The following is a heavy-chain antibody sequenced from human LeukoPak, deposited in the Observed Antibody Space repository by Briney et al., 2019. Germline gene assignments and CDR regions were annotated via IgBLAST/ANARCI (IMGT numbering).Heavy chain of an antibody. D-gene: IGHD3-22*01. CDR3: ARHNYDSSGYYPDY. Sequence: SETLSLTCTVSGGSISSSSYYWDWIRQPPGMGLEWIGNIYYSGSTYYNSSLKSRVTISIDTSKNQFSLKLSSVTAADTAVYYCARHNYDSSGYYPDYWGQGTLVTVSS. J-gene: IGHJ4*02. CDR2: IYYSGST. V-gene: IGHV4-39*01. CDR1: GGSISSSSYY.